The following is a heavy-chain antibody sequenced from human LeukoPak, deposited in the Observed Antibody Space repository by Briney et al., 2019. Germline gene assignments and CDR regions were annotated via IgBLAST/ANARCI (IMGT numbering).Heavy chain of an antibody. CDR2: TRNKVNSYTT. CDR1: GFTFSDYY. Sequence: GGSLRLSCAASGFTFSDYYMDWVRQAPGKGLEWVGRTRNKVNSYTTENAASVKGRFTISRDDSRNSLYLQMNSLKIEDTAVYYCAREQYSYVSGSYYSTYFFDYWGQAALVTVSS. V-gene: IGHV3-72*01. J-gene: IGHJ4*02. CDR3: AREQYSYVSGSYYSTYFFDY. D-gene: IGHD3-10*01.